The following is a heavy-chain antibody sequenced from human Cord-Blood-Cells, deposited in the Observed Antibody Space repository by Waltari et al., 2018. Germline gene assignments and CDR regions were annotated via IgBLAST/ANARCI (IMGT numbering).Heavy chain of an antibody. V-gene: IGHV1-69*01. CDR2: IIPIFGTA. CDR1: VGTFSSYA. Sequence: QVQLVQSGAEVKKPGSSVKVSCKASVGTFSSYAISWLRQPHGKGLEWMGGIIPIFGTANYAQKFQGRVTITADESTSTAYMELSSLRSEDTAVYYCARVRGNYYYYYYGMDVWGQGTTVTVSS. J-gene: IGHJ6*02. D-gene: IGHD4-4*01. CDR3: ARVRGNYYYYYYGMDV.